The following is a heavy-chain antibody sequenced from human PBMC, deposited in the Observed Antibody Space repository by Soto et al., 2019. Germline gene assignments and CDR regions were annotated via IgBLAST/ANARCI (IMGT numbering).Heavy chain of an antibody. CDR2: IYYSGST. CDR3: ARGGYGMVV. V-gene: IGHV4-59*01. CDR1: GGSISSSYY. Sequence: PSETLSLTCTVSGGSISSSYYWSWIRQPPGKGLELIGYIYYSGSTKYNPSLKSRVTISIDTSKNQFSLKLSSMTAADTAVYYCARGGYGMVVCGQGTTVTVSS. J-gene: IGHJ6*02.